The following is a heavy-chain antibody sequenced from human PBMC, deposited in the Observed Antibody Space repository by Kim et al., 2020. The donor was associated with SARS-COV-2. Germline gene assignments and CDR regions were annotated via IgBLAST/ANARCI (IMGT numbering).Heavy chain of an antibody. J-gene: IGHJ5*02. D-gene: IGHD6-13*01. V-gene: IGHV3-23*01. Sequence: VKGRVTISRDNAKNTLYLQMNSLRAEDTAVYCCAKKSGYSSSWYAFDPWGQGTLVTVSS. CDR3: AKKSGYSSSWYAFDP.